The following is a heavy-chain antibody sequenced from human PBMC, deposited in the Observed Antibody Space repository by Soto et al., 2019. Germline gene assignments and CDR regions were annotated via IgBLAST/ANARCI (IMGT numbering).Heavy chain of an antibody. CDR3: ARQEYYYDSSGYYYFDY. V-gene: IGHV5-51*01. CDR1: GYIFTSYW. D-gene: IGHD3-22*01. J-gene: IGHJ4*02. Sequence: PGESLKISCKGSGYIFTSYWIGWVRQMPGKGLEWMGIIYPGDSDTRYSPSFQGQVTISADKSISTAYLQWSSLKASDTAMYYCARQEYYYDSSGYYYFDYWGQGTLVTVSS. CDR2: IYPGDSDT.